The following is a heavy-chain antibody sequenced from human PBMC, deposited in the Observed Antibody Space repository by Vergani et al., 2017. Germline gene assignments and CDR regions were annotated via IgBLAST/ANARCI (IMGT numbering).Heavy chain of an antibody. CDR3: ARGRCSSTSCYTGYYYYYGMDV. V-gene: IGHV4-30-2*01. Sequence: QVQLQESGPGLVKPSQTLSLTCTVSGGSISSGGYSWSWIRQPPGKGLEWIGYIYHSGSTYYNPSLKSRVTISVDRSKNQFSLKLSSVTAADTAVYYCARGRCSSTSCYTGYYYYYGMDVWGQGTTVTVSS. J-gene: IGHJ6*02. CDR2: IYHSGST. D-gene: IGHD2-2*02. CDR1: GGSISSGGYS.